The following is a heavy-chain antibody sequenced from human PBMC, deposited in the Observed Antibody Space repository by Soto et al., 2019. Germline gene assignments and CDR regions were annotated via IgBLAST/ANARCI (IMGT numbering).Heavy chain of an antibody. V-gene: IGHV3-21*01. Sequence: EVQLVESGGGLVKPGGSLRLSCAASGFTFSSYSMNWVRQAPGKGLEWVSSISSSTGYMYYADSVKGRFTISRDNAKNSPYLQMNSLRAEDTAVYYCARDFRAGYYFDYWGQGTLVTVSS. CDR3: ARDFRAGYYFDY. J-gene: IGHJ4*02. D-gene: IGHD6-13*01. CDR1: GFTFSSYS. CDR2: ISSSTGYM.